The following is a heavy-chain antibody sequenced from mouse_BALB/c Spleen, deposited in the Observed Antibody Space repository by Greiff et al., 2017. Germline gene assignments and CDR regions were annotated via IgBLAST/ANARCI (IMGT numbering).Heavy chain of an antibody. CDR1: GYSITSDYA. CDR2: ISYSGST. CDR3: ARLYYGNPYYAMDY. J-gene: IGHJ4*01. Sequence: EVKLVESGPGLVKPSQSLSLTCTVTGYSITSDYAWNWIRQFPGNKLEWMGYISYSGSTSYNPSLKSRIAITRDTSKNQFFLQLNSVTTEDTATYYCARLYYGNPYYAMDYWGQGTSVTVSS. V-gene: IGHV3-2*02. D-gene: IGHD2-1*01.